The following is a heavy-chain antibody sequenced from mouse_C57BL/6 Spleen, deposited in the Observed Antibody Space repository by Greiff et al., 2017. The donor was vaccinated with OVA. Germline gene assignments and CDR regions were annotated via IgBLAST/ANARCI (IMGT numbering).Heavy chain of an antibody. CDR2: ISSGGDYI. D-gene: IGHD1-1*01. Sequence: EVKVVESGEGLVKPGGSLKLSCAASGFTFSSYAMSWVRQTPEKRLEWVAYISSGGDYIYYADTVKGRFTISRDNARNTLYLQMSSLKSEDTAMYYCTRGSYYYGSSYFDYWGQGTTLTVSS. CDR3: TRGSYYYGSSYFDY. J-gene: IGHJ2*01. V-gene: IGHV5-9-1*02. CDR1: GFTFSSYA.